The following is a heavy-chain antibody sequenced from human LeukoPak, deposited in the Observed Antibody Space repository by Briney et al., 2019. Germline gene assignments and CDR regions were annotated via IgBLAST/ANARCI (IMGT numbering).Heavy chain of an antibody. D-gene: IGHD6-13*01. J-gene: IGHJ4*02. Sequence: GGSLRLSCAASGFTFGDYAMSWFRQAPGKGLEWVGFIRSKAYGGTTEYAASVKGRFTISRDDSKSTAYLQMNSLKTEDTAVYYCTRAGWGRAAAGIIVYWGQGTLVTVSS. CDR3: TRAGWGRAAAGIIVY. V-gene: IGHV3-49*03. CDR1: GFTFGDYA. CDR2: IRSKAYGGTT.